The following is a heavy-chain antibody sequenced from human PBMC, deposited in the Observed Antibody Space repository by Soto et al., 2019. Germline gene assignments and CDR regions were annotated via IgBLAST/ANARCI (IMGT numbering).Heavy chain of an antibody. J-gene: IGHJ4*02. Sequence: EVQLVESGGGPAQFGGSLRLSCAASGFTFSNYWMHWVRQVPGKGLVWVSRIKGDETSTGYADSVKGRFTICRDNVKNFLYLQMSSRRAEDTAVYYWARGVSGYYGFDYWGQGTLVTVSS. CDR3: ARGVSGYYGFDY. V-gene: IGHV3-74*01. CDR2: IKGDETST. D-gene: IGHD5-12*01. CDR1: GFTFSNYW.